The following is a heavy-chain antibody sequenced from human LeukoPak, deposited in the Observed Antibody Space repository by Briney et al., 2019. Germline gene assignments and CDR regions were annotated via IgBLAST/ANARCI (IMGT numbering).Heavy chain of an antibody. J-gene: IGHJ4*02. V-gene: IGHV4-4*02. CDR3: AREGGPYRPLDY. CDR1: GGSISATNW. Sequence: SGTLSLTCDVSGGSISATNWWTWVRQPPGGGLEWIGEVHLSGRTNYNPSLESRVTMSVDMSENHISLKLTSVTAADTAVYYCAREGGPYRPLDYSGQGTLVTVSS. CDR2: VHLSGRT.